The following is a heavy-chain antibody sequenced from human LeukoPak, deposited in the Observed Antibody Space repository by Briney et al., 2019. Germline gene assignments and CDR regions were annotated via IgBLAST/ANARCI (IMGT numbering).Heavy chain of an antibody. J-gene: IGHJ4*02. Sequence: GGSLRLSCAASGFTFSSYEMNWVRQAPRKGLEWVSYISSSGSTIYYADSVKGRFTISRDNAKNSLYLQMNSLRAEDTAVYYCARVGDGYNYHHFDYWGQGTLVTVSS. V-gene: IGHV3-48*03. CDR2: ISSSGSTI. CDR3: ARVGDGYNYHHFDY. CDR1: GFTFSSYE. D-gene: IGHD5-24*01.